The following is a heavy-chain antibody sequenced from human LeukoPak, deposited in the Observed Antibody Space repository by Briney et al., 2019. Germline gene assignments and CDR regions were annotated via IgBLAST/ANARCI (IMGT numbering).Heavy chain of an antibody. D-gene: IGHD5-12*01. CDR1: GRSFSGYY. Sequence: SETLSLTRAVYGRSFSGYYWSWIRQPPGKGLEWIGEINHSGSTNYNPSLKSRVTISVDTSKDQFSLKLSSVTAADTAVYYCARGRDGVATITGYRYWGQGTLVTVSS. CDR2: INHSGST. J-gene: IGHJ4*02. V-gene: IGHV4-34*01. CDR3: ARGRDGVATITGYRY.